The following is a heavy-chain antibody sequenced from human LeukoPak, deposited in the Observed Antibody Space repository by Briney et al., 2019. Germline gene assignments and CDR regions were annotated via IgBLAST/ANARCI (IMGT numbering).Heavy chain of an antibody. CDR2: ISAYNGNT. D-gene: IGHD6-19*01. CDR1: VDTFTSSG. V-gene: IGHV1-18*01. Sequence: ASVKVSCKASVDTFTSSGISWGRQAPGQGLEWMGWISAYNGNTNYAQKLQGRVTMTTDTSTSTDYMELRSLRSDDTAVYYCASDRGSVSGTKLDPWDQGTLVTVSS. J-gene: IGHJ5*02. CDR3: ASDRGSVSGTKLDP.